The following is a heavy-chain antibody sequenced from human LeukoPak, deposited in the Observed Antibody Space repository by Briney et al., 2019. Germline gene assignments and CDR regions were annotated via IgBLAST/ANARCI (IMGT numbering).Heavy chain of an antibody. CDR2: TYYSGST. CDR1: GGSINSGDYY. CDR3: ARAPPWINDY. J-gene: IGHJ4*02. D-gene: IGHD2-2*03. V-gene: IGHV4-30-4*08. Sequence: SETLSLTCTVSGGSINSGDYYWSWIRQPPGKGLEWIGYTYYSGSTYYNPSLKSRVTISVDTSKNQFSLKLTSVTAADTAVYYCARAPPWINDYWGQGTLVTVSS.